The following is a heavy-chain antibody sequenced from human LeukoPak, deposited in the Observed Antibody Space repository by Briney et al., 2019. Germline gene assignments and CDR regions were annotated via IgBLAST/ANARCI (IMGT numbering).Heavy chain of an antibody. D-gene: IGHD5-24*01. CDR2: INWNGGST. CDR3: ARGGGDGYNVRFDY. CDR1: GFTFDDYA. J-gene: IGHJ4*02. V-gene: IGHV3-20*04. Sequence: GGSLRLSCAASGFTFDDYAMHWVRQAPGKGLEWVSGINWNGGSTGYADSVKGRFTISRDNAKNSLYLQMNSLRAEDTALYYCARGGGDGYNVRFDYWGQGTLVTVSS.